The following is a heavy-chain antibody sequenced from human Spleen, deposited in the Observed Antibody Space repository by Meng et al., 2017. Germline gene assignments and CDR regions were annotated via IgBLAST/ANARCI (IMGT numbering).Heavy chain of an antibody. CDR1: GFTFSSYG. J-gene: IGHJ4*02. Sequence: GESLKISCAASGFTFSSYGMHWVRQAPGKGLEWVAVIWYDESNKYYADSVKGRFTISRDNSRNTLYLQMNSLRAEDTAVYYCARAWEVVYWGQGTLVTVSS. CDR3: ARAWEVVY. D-gene: IGHD1-26*01. CDR2: IWYDESNK. V-gene: IGHV3-33*08.